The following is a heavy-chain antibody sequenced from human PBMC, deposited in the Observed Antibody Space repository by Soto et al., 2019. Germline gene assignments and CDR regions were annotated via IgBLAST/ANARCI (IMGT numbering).Heavy chain of an antibody. V-gene: IGHV3-33*01. Sequence: GSLRLSCAASGFTFSSYGMHWVRQAPGKGLEWVAVIWYDGSNKYYADSVKGRFIISRDNSKNTLYLQMNSLRAEDTAVYYCARARHDFWSGYSSPYYYYYYMDVWGKGTTVTVSS. CDR2: IWYDGSNK. CDR3: ARARHDFWSGYSSPYYYYYYMDV. CDR1: GFTFSSYG. D-gene: IGHD3-3*01. J-gene: IGHJ6*03.